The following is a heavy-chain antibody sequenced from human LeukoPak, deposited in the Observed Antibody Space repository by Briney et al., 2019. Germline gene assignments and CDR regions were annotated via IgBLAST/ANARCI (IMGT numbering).Heavy chain of an antibody. V-gene: IGHV3-53*01. CDR1: GFTVSSNY. Sequence: GGSLRLSCAASGFTVSSNYMSWVRQAPGKGLEWVSVIYSGGSTYYADSVKGRFTISRDNSKNTLYLQMNSLRAEDTAVYYCARVQDSSGYLLDPWGQGTLVTVSS. CDR3: ARVQDSSGYLLDP. D-gene: IGHD3-22*01. J-gene: IGHJ5*02. CDR2: IYSGGST.